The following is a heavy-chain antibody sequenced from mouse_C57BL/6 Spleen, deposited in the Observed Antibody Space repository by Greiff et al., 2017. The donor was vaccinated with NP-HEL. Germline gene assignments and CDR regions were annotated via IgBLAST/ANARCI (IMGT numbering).Heavy chain of an antibody. D-gene: IGHD3-2*02. CDR3: ARGELRLHAMDY. J-gene: IGHJ4*01. Sequence: VQLQQSGPELVKPGASVKISCKPSGYAFSSSWMNWVKQRPGKGLEWIGRIYPGDGDTNYNGKFKGKATLTADKSSSTAYMQLSSLTSEDSAVYFCARGELRLHAMDYWGQGTSVTVSS. CDR2: IYPGDGDT. CDR1: GYAFSSSW. V-gene: IGHV1-82*01.